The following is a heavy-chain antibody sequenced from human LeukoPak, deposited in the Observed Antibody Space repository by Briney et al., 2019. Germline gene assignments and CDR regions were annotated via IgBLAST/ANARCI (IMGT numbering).Heavy chain of an antibody. J-gene: IGHJ4*02. Sequence: APVKVSCKASGYTFTGYYMHWVRQAPGQGLEWMGIINPSGGSTSYAQKFQGRVTMTRDMSTSTVYMELSSLRSEDTAVYYCAREGGSYRLLDYWGQGTLVTVSS. V-gene: IGHV1-46*01. CDR2: INPSGGST. CDR3: AREGGSYRLLDY. CDR1: GYTFTGYY. D-gene: IGHD1-26*01.